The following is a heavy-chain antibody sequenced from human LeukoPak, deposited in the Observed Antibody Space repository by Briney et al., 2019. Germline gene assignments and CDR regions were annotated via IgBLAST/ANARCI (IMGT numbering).Heavy chain of an antibody. Sequence: ASVKVSCKASGYTFTGYYMHWVRQAPGQGLEWMGWFNPNSGGTNYAQKFQGRVTMTRDTSISTAYMELSRLRSDDTAVYYCARDRSSWFSLYYYYGMDVWGQGTTVTVSS. V-gene: IGHV1-2*02. D-gene: IGHD6-13*01. J-gene: IGHJ6*02. CDR3: ARDRSSWFSLYYYYGMDV. CDR2: FNPNSGGT. CDR1: GYTFTGYY.